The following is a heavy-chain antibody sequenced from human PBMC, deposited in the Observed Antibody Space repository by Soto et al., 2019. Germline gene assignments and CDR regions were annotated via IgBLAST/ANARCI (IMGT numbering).Heavy chain of an antibody. CDR1: GNTFTSLD. J-gene: IGHJ5*02. CDR2: MHANNGNT. V-gene: IGHV1-8*01. CDR3: ARYIFGQGFIS. Sequence: QVQLVQSGAEVKKPGASVKVSCKASGNTFTSLDLNWVRQAPGQGLEWMGWMHANNGNTGHAQKFQGRVSMTRNTSISTAYMELSSRRAEDTAVYYCARYIFGQGFISWGQGTLVIVSS. D-gene: IGHD3-3*02.